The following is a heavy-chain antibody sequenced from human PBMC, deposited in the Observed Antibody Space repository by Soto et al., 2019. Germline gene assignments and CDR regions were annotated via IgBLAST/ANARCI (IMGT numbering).Heavy chain of an antibody. CDR2: IYWDDDK. D-gene: IGHD4-17*01. V-gene: IGHV2-5*02. CDR3: AHRSTVTTIDY. Sequence: QITLKESGPTLVKPTQTLTLTCTFSGFSLSTSGVGVGWIRQPPGKALEWLALIYWDDDKRYSPSLKSRLTITKYTSKHQVVLTMTNMDPVDTATYYCAHRSTVTTIDYWGQGTLVTVSS. CDR1: GFSLSTSGVG. J-gene: IGHJ4*02.